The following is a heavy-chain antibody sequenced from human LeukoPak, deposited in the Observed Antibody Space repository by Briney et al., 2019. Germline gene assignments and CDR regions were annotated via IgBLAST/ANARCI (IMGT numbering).Heavy chain of an antibody. Sequence: GGSLRLSCAASGFTFDDHAMHWVRQAAGKGLEGVSGISWNSGSIGYADSVKGRFTISRDNAKNSLYLQMNSLRAEDTALYYCAKDMFLAARLYAFDIWGQGTMVTVSS. D-gene: IGHD6-6*01. J-gene: IGHJ3*02. CDR3: AKDMFLAARLYAFDI. V-gene: IGHV3-9*01. CDR1: GFTFDDHA. CDR2: ISWNSGSI.